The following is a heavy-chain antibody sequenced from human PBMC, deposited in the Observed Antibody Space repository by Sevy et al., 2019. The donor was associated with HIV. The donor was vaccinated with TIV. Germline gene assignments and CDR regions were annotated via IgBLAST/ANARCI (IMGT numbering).Heavy chain of an antibody. CDR3: ARLVAARTGDAFDI. J-gene: IGHJ3*02. D-gene: IGHD6-6*01. CDR1: GGSISSYY. V-gene: IGHV4-59*12. Sequence: SETLSLTCTVSGGSISSYYWSWIRQPPGKGLEWIGYIYYSGSTNYNPSLKSRVTISVDTSKNQFSLKLSSVTAADTAVYYCARLVAARTGDAFDIRGQGTMVTVSS. CDR2: IYYSGST.